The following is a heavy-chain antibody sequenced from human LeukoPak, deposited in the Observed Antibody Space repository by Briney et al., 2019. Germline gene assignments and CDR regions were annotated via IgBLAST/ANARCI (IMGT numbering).Heavy chain of an antibody. Sequence: PGGFLRLSCAASGFTFSSYAMHWVRQAPGKGLEWVSSISSSSTYIYYADSVKGRFTISRDNAKNSLYLQMNSLRAEDTAVYYCARAPRELTSSTWQKMGDYFDYWGQGTLVTVSS. CDR1: GFTFSSYA. CDR3: ARAPRELTSSTWQKMGDYFDY. V-gene: IGHV3-21*01. J-gene: IGHJ4*02. D-gene: IGHD6-13*01. CDR2: ISSSSTYI.